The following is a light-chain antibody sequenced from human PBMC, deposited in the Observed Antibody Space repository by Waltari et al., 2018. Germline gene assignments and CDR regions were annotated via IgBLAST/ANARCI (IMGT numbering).Light chain of an antibody. Sequence: ETVLTQSPATLSLSPGERATLSCRASQSVDIYLAWYQQKPGQAPRLLIYEASNRAAGIPARFSGSGSGTDFTLTISSLEPEDFAVYYCQQRKIWPPITFGQGTRLEIK. CDR2: EAS. V-gene: IGKV3-11*01. J-gene: IGKJ5*01. CDR3: QQRKIWPPIT. CDR1: QSVDIY.